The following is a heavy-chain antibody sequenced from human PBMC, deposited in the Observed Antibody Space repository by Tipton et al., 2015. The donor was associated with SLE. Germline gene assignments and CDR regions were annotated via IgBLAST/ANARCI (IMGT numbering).Heavy chain of an antibody. J-gene: IGHJ4*02. Sequence: LRLSCTVSGGSISSYYWNWIRQPPGKGLEWIGYIYYSESTNYNPSLKSRVTISVDTSKNQFSLKLSSVTAADTAVYYCAGYLSSSGWKGGYYFDYWGQGTLVTVSS. V-gene: IGHV4-59*01. CDR1: GGSISSYY. CDR3: AGYLSSSGWKGGYYFDY. CDR2: IYYSEST. D-gene: IGHD6-19*01.